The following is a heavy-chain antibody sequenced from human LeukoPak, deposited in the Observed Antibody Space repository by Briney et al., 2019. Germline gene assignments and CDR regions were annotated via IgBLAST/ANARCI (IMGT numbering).Heavy chain of an antibody. J-gene: IGHJ4*02. D-gene: IGHD5-18*01. Sequence: SETLSLTCTVSGYSISSGYYWGWIRQPPGNGLEWIGSIYHSGSTYYNPSLKSRVTISVETSKNQFSLKLSSVTAADTAVYYCARGTAMVFSGDYWGQGTLVTVSS. CDR2: IYHSGST. V-gene: IGHV4-38-2*02. CDR1: GYSISSGYY. CDR3: ARGTAMVFSGDY.